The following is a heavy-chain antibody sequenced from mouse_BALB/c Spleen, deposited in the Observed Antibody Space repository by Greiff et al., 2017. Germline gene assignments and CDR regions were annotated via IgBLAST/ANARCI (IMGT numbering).Heavy chain of an antibody. CDR2: IRLKSNNYAT. D-gene: IGHD2-12*01. V-gene: IGHV6-6*02. Sequence: EVQRVESGGGLVQPGGSMKLSCVASGFTFSNYWMNWVRQSPEKGLEWVAEIRLKSNNYATHYAESVKGRFTISRDDSKSSVYLQMNNLRAEDTGIYYCTRPSLLPWFAYWGQGTLVTVSA. CDR3: TRPSLLPWFAY. CDR1: GFTFSNYW. J-gene: IGHJ3*01.